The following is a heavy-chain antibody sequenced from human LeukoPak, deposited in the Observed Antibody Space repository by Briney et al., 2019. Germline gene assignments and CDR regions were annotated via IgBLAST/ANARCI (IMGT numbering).Heavy chain of an antibody. D-gene: IGHD7-27*01. V-gene: IGHV1-18*01. J-gene: IGHJ2*01. Sequence: ASVTVSFKGSGYTFTIYGISWVRQAPGQGLEWLGWISAYNGNRNYAHTLQRRLTMTTDTSTSTAYIQLRSLTSDDTAVYYCARGGGARLGNWCFDLWGRGTLVTVSS. CDR2: ISAYNGNR. CDR1: GYTFTIYG. CDR3: ARGGGARLGNWCFDL.